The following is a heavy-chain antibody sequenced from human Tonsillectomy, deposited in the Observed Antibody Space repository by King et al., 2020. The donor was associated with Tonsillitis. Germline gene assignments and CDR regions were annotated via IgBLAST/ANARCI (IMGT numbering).Heavy chain of an antibody. D-gene: IGHD3-22*01. CDR1: GYTFTSYY. J-gene: IGHJ5*02. V-gene: IGHV1-46*03. CDR2: INPSGGST. CDR3: ARTSSDYWFDT. Sequence: QVQLVESGAEVKKPGASVKVSCKASGYTFTSYYMHWVRQATGQGLEWMGIINPSGGSTSYAQKFQGRVTMTRDTSTSTVYMELSSLRSEDTAVYYCARTSSDYWFDTWGQGTLVTVSS.